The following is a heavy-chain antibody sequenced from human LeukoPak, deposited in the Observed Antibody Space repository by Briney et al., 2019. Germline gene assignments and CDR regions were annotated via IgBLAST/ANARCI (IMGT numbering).Heavy chain of an antibody. CDR3: ARDGNSLVGY. Sequence: GGSVRLLCAPSGFTFRDYYKRWLREAPGKGGGVVSYISSGGSTLYYADSVRGCFTISRDNAKNSLYLQMSSVGAEDAAVYYCARDGNSLVGYWGQGTLVTVSS. V-gene: IGHV3-11*01. CDR2: ISSGGSTL. D-gene: IGHD2/OR15-2a*01. J-gene: IGHJ4*02. CDR1: GFTFRDYY.